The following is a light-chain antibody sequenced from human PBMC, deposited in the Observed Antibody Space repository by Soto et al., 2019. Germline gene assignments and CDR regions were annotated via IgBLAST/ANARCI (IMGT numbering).Light chain of an antibody. CDR2: KAS. Sequence: DIQMTQSPSTLSASVGDRVTITCRASQSISSWLAWYQQKPGKAPKLLIYKASSLESGVPSRFSGSGSGTEFTLTISSLQPDDFATYYCQQYKSYSPWTFGQGTKV. J-gene: IGKJ1*01. V-gene: IGKV1-5*03. CDR3: QQYKSYSPWT. CDR1: QSISSW.